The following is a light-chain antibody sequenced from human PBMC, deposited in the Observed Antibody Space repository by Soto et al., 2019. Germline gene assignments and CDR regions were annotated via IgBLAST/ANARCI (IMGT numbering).Light chain of an antibody. J-gene: IGKJ2*01. CDR3: QQYNRYSPMYT. Sequence: DIKMTQSPSTLPESEGDRVTITARPSQRISSGLAWYQQNPGKAPKLLIYDASSWESGVPSRFSGSGSGTEFTLTISSLQPDDFATYYCQQYNRYSPMYTFGQGTKLEIK. CDR1: QRISSG. CDR2: DAS. V-gene: IGKV1-5*01.